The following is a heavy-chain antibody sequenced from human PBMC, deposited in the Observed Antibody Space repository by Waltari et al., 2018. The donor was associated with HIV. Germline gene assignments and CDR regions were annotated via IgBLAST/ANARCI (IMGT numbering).Heavy chain of an antibody. J-gene: IGHJ4*02. V-gene: IGHV4-34*01. CDR1: GGSFSGYS. CDR2: INHSGST. D-gene: IGHD5-12*01. Sequence: QVQLQQWGAGLLKPSETLSLTCAVYGGSFSGYSWSGIRQPPGKGLEWIGEINHSGSTNYNPSLKSRVTISVDTSKNQFSLKLSSVTAADTAVYYCARVKYSGYDFNYWGQGTLVTVSS. CDR3: ARVKYSGYDFNY.